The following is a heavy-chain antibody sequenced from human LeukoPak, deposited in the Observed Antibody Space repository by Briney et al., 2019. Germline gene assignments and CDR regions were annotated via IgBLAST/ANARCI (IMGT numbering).Heavy chain of an antibody. J-gene: IGHJ4*02. CDR2: INTGTGNP. CDR1: GYTFTNYA. Sequence: ASVKVSCKTSGYTFTNYAINWVRQAPGQGLEFMGWINTGTGNPTYAQDFNGRFVFSLDTSVSTAYLQISILKPEDTAVYYCASMGSYSFDYWGQGTLVTVSS. D-gene: IGHD2-21*01. CDR3: ASMGSYSFDY. V-gene: IGHV7-4-1*02.